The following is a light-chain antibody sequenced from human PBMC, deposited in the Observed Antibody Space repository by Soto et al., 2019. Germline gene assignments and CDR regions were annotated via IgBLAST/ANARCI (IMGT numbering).Light chain of an antibody. J-gene: IGKJ1*01. CDR3: QQYGSSSWT. V-gene: IGKV3-20*01. Sequence: EIVLTQSPGTLSLSPGERATLCCRASQSVSSSSLAWYQQKPGQAPGLLIYGASSRATGIPDRFSGSGSGTDFTLTISRLEPEYVAVYYCQQYGSSSWTFGQGTKVEIK. CDR1: QSVSSSS. CDR2: GAS.